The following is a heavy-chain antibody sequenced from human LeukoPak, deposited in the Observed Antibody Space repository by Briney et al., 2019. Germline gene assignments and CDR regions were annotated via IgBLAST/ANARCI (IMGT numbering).Heavy chain of an antibody. Sequence: GESLKISCKASGYSFTTYWIAWVRQMPGKGLEWMGSVYPGDSDTRYSPSFQGHVTISDDKATNTAYLHWSSLEASDTAMYYCARAPYGGGTGMDVWGQGTTVTVSS. J-gene: IGHJ6*02. D-gene: IGHD1-1*01. V-gene: IGHV5-51*01. CDR3: ARAPYGGGTGMDV. CDR1: GYSFTTYW. CDR2: VYPGDSDT.